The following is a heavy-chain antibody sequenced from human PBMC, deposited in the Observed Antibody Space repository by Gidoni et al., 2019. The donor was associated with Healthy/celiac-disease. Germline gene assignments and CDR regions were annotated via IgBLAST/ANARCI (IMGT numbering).Heavy chain of an antibody. V-gene: IGHV3-21*01. CDR3: ARDRGWATPRVAATTELDY. D-gene: IGHD2-15*01. CDR2: ISSSSSYI. CDR1: VFTFSSNT. J-gene: IGHJ4*02. Sequence: EVQLVESGGGLVKPGGALTISCPAAVFTFSSNTMNWVRQAPGKGLEWVSSISSSSSYIYYADSVKGRFTISRDNAKNSLYLQMNSLRAEDTAVYYCARDRGWATPRVAATTELDYWGQGTLVTVSS.